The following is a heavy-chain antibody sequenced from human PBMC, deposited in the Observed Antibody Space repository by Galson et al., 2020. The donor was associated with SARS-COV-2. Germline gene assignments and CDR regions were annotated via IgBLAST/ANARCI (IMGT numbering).Heavy chain of an antibody. V-gene: IGHV5-51*01. J-gene: IGHJ6*03. Sequence: GESLKISCKASGYTFTSYWIGWVRQMPGKGLEWMGIIYPDDSDTQYSPSFQGQVTISADKSITTAYLQWSSLKASDTATYYCARHRGARHYYYMDVWGKGTTVTVSS. CDR1: GYTFTSYW. CDR2: IYPDDSDT. CDR3: ARHRGARHYYYMDV. D-gene: IGHD2-15*01.